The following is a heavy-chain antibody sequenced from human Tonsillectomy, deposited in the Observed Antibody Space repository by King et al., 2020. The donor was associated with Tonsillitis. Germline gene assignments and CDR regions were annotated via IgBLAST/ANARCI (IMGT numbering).Heavy chain of an antibody. CDR3: ARDLPEVATAD. D-gene: IGHD5-12*01. J-gene: IGHJ4*02. Sequence: VQLVESGPGLVKPSETLSLTCSVSGLSISSAYYWAWIRQSPGKELEWIGSVSHSGSTYYDPSLRSLVTISLDTSKNQFSLRLSSVTAADTAVYYCARDLPEVATADWGQGTLVTVSS. CDR1: GLSISSAYY. CDR2: VSHSGST. V-gene: IGHV4-38-2*02.